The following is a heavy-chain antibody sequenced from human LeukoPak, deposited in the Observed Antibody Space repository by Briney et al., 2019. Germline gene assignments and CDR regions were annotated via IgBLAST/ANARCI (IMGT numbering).Heavy chain of an antibody. Sequence: SSETLPLTCAVYGGSFSGYYWSWIRQSPGKGLEWIGEINHSGSTNYNPSLKSRVTISVDTSKNQFSLKLSSVTAADTALYYCARGDIVVVPAANGIYYYMDVWGKGTTVTVSS. CDR3: ARGDIVVVPAANGIYYYMDV. J-gene: IGHJ6*03. D-gene: IGHD2-2*01. CDR2: INHSGST. CDR1: GGSFSGYY. V-gene: IGHV4-34*01.